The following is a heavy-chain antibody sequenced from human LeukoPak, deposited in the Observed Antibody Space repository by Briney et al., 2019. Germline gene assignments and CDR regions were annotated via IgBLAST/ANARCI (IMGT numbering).Heavy chain of an antibody. D-gene: IGHD4-17*01. CDR1: GGSISSGSYY. CDR3: ARGDNGDYGWFDP. CDR2: IYTSGST. V-gene: IGHV4-61*02. J-gene: IGHJ5*02. Sequence: TLSLTCTVSGGSISSGSYYWSWIRQPAGKGLEWIGRIYTSGSTNYNPSLKSRVTISVDTSKNQFSLKLSSVTAADTAVYYCARGDNGDYGWFDPWGQGTLVTVSS.